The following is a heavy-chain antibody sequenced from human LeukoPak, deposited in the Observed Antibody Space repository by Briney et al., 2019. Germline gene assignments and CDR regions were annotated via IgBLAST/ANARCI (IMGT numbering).Heavy chain of an antibody. D-gene: IGHD3-3*01. CDR3: AREGGRTIFGVAKYNWFDP. Sequence: PSQTLSLTCTVSGGSTSSGSYYWSWIRQPAGKGLEWIGRIYTSGSTNYNPSLKSRVTISVDTSKNQFSLKLSSVTAADTAVYYCAREGGRTIFGVAKYNWFDPWGQGTLVTVSS. CDR1: GGSTSSGSYY. V-gene: IGHV4-61*02. CDR2: IYTSGST. J-gene: IGHJ5*02.